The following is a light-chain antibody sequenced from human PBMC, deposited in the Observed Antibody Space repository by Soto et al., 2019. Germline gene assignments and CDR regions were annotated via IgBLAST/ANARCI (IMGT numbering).Light chain of an antibody. V-gene: IGLV2-14*01. CDR3: SSYTTSSTPLAV. Sequence: QSVLTQPASGSGSPGQSITISCTGTSSDVHGYNYVSWYQQHPGKAPKLMIYEVSNRPSGVSNRFSGSKSGNTASLTISGLQADDEADYYCSSYTTSSTPLAVFGTGTKLTVL. CDR2: EVS. CDR1: SSDVHGYNY. J-gene: IGLJ1*01.